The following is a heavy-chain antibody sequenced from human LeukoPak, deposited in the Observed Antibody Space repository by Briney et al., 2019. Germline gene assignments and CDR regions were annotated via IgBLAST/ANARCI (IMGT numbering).Heavy chain of an antibody. CDR1: VGSFSGYY. CDR3: ARVHYHYDSSGPEWWFDP. Sequence: SETLSLTCAVYVGSFSGYYWSWIRQPPGKGLEWIGEINHSGSTNYNPSLKSRVTISVDTSKNQFSLKLTSVTAADTAVCYCARVHYHYDSSGPEWWFDPWGQGTLVTVSS. J-gene: IGHJ5*02. D-gene: IGHD3-22*01. CDR2: INHSGST. V-gene: IGHV4-34*01.